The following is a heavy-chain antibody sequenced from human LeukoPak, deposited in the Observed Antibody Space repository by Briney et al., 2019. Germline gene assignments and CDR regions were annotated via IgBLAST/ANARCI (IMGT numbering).Heavy chain of an antibody. D-gene: IGHD3-10*01. V-gene: IGHV1-8*01. CDR2: MIPNSGNT. CDR3: ARGSRSGDY. Sequence: GASVKVSRKTSGYTFTNYDINWVRQATGQGLEWMGWMIPNSGNTGYAQKFQGRVTMTRNISTSTAYMELSSLRSEDTAVYYCARGSRSGDYWGQGTQVTVSS. CDR1: GYTFTNYD. J-gene: IGHJ4*02.